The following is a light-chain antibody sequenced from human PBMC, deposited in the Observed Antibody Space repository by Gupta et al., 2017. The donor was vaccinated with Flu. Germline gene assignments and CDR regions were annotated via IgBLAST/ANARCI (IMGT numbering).Light chain of an antibody. CDR3: LQTYNTFPWT. CDR2: GAS. V-gene: IGKV1-39*01. J-gene: IGKJ1*01. Sequence: DIQMMKYSSSLSASVGDRVTITCRASQSVGKNLSWYQQKSGRAPKLLIHGASDLKPGIPVRFSGSGSGTDFILSINNLQPEDFATYYCLQTYNTFPWTFGQGTKVEIK. CDR1: QSVGKN.